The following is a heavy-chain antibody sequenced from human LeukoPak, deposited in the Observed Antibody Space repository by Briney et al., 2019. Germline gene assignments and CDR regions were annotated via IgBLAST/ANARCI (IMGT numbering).Heavy chain of an antibody. CDR1: GGFISNYY. D-gene: IGHD2/OR15-2a*01. CDR3: AGESWEYSPFDS. J-gene: IGHJ4*02. CDR2: IFYTGGT. Sequence: PSETLSLTCTVSGGFISNYYWNWIRQPPGKGLEWIGYIFYTGGTNYNPSLKSRVTISEDTSKNQFYLKLTSVTAADTAMYYCAGESWEYSPFDSWGQGILVTVSS. V-gene: IGHV4-59*01.